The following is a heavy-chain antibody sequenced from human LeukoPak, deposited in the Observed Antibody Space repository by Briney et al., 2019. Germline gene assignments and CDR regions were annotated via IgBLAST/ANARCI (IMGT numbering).Heavy chain of an antibody. J-gene: IGHJ6*04. CDR1: GFTFSSYA. V-gene: IGHV3-30*04. D-gene: IGHD3-10*02. CDR3: AELGITMIGGV. Sequence: GSLRLSCAASGFTFSSYAMHWVRQAPGKGLEWVAVISYDGSNKYYADSVKGRFTISRDNAENSLYLQMNSLRAEDTAVYYCAELGITMIGGVWGKGTTVTISS. CDR2: ISYDGSNK.